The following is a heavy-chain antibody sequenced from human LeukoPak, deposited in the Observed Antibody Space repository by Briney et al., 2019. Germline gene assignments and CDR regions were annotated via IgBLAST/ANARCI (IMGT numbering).Heavy chain of an antibody. V-gene: IGHV3-73*01. CDR1: GFTFSGSA. J-gene: IGHJ4*02. CDR2: IRSKANSYAT. D-gene: IGHD5-24*01. Sequence: GGSLRLSCAASGFTFSGSAMHWVRQASGKGLEWVGRIRSKANSYATAYAASVKGRFTISRDDSKNTAYLQMNSLKTEDTAVYYCAKSRDGYNYWDYWGQGTLVTVSS. CDR3: AKSRDGYNYWDY.